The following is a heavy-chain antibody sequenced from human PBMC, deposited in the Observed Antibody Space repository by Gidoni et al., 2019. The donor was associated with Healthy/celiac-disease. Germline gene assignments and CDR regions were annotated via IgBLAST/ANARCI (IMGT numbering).Heavy chain of an antibody. CDR2: ISYDGSNK. D-gene: IGHD4-4*01. J-gene: IGHJ4*02. V-gene: IGHV3-30*18. Sequence: GMGLEWVAVISYDGSNKYYADSVKGRFTISRDNSKNTLYLQMNSLRAEDTAVYYCAKDRSPFDYSNYVLGYWGQGTLVTVSS. CDR3: AKDRSPFDYSNYVLGY.